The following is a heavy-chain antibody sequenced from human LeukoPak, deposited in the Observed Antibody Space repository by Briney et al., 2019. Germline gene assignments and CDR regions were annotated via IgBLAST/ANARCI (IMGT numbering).Heavy chain of an antibody. Sequence: SETLSLTCTVSGGSISSHYWSWIRQPPGKGLEWIGYIYYSGSTKYNPSLKSRVTISVDTSKKQFSLKLGSVTAADTAVYYCARVTGYRIEDYFDYWGQGTLVTVSS. V-gene: IGHV4-59*11. CDR3: ARVTGYRIEDYFDY. D-gene: IGHD6-13*01. CDR1: GGSISSHY. CDR2: IYYSGST. J-gene: IGHJ4*02.